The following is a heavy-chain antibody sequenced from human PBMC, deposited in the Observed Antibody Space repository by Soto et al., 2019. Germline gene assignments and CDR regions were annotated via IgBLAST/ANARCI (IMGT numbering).Heavy chain of an antibody. CDR2: IYYSGST. V-gene: IGHV4-59*08. CDR1: GDSMTYHY. J-gene: IGHJ3*02. CDR3: ARRYGGAFDI. Sequence: PSETLSLTCTVSGDSMTYHYWSWLRQPPGKGLEWIGYIYYSGSTNYNPSLKSRVTISVDTSKNQFSLKLSSVTAADTAVYYCARRYGGAFDIWGQGTMVTVSS. D-gene: IGHD4-17*01.